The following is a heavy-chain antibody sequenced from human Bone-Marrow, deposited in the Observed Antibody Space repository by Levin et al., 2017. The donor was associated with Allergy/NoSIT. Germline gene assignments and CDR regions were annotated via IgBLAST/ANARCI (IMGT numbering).Heavy chain of an antibody. J-gene: IGHJ5*02. D-gene: IGHD6-6*01. Sequence: GGSLRLSCKASGYTFTSYDINWVRQATGQGLEWMGWMNPNSGNTGYAQKFQGRVTMTRNTSISTAYMELSSLRSEDTAVYYCARAGQIAARPGNWFDPWGQGTLVTVSS. CDR2: MNPNSGNT. CDR1: GYTFTSYD. V-gene: IGHV1-8*01. CDR3: ARAGQIAARPGNWFDP.